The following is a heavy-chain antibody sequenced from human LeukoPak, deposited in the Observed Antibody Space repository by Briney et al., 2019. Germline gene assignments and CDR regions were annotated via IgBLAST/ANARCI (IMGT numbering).Heavy chain of an antibody. CDR1: GYTFTGYY. CDR2: INPNSGGT. V-gene: IGHV1-2*06. Sequence: ASVKVSCKASGYTFTGYYMHWVRQAPGQGLEWMGRINPNSGGTNYAQKFQGRVTMTSDTSISTAYMELSRLRSDDTAVYYCARAKSSGSSGYYYDWDFDYWGQGALVTVSS. CDR3: ARAKSSGSSGYYYDWDFDY. D-gene: IGHD3-22*01. J-gene: IGHJ4*02.